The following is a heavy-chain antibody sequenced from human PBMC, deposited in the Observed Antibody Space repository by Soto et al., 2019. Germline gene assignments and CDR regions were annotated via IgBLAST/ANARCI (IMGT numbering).Heavy chain of an antibody. CDR1: GFTFSDYG. CDR2: IWYDGSNN. D-gene: IGHD3-22*01. V-gene: IGHV3-33*06. Sequence: QVQLVESGGGVVQPGKSLRLSCAASGFTFSDYGMHWVRQAPGKGLEWVAAIWYDGSNNYYADSVKGRFTISRDNSKNTLYLQMDSLRVEDTAVYYCAKTSSRITMIVVWGQGTLVTVSS. J-gene: IGHJ4*02. CDR3: AKTSSRITMIVV.